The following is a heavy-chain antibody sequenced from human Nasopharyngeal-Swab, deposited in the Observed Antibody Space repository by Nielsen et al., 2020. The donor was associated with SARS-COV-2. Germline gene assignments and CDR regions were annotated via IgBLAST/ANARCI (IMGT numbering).Heavy chain of an antibody. V-gene: IGHV3-11*06. CDR1: GFTFSDYY. D-gene: IGHD6-19*01. Sequence: GGSLRLSCAASGFTFSDYYMSWIRQAPGKGLEWVSYISSSSSYTNYADSVKGRFTISRDNAKNSLYLQMNSPRAEDTAVYYCAREAMGIAVAGTSLGYMDVWGKGTTVTVSS. CDR2: ISSSSSYT. CDR3: AREAMGIAVAGTSLGYMDV. J-gene: IGHJ6*03.